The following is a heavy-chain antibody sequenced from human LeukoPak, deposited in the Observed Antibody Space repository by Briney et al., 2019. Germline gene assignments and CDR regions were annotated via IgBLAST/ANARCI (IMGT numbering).Heavy chain of an antibody. CDR2: IRSNSDGGTI. V-gene: IGHV3-15*07. D-gene: IGHD3-22*01. Sequence: GGSLRLSCAASGFTFSSYWMNWVRQAPGKGLEWVGRIRSNSDGGTIDYAAPVKGRFTLSRDVSKTTLYLQMNSLQTEDTAVYYCATDFYDSTWGQGTLVTVSS. CDR3: ATDFYDST. J-gene: IGHJ5*02. CDR1: GFTFSSYW.